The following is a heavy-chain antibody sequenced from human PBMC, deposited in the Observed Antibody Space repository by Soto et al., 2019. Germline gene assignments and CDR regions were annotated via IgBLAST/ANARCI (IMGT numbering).Heavy chain of an antibody. J-gene: IGHJ4*02. V-gene: IGHV4-34*01. CDR3: VRGPYNYNSRYLDY. CDR2: INHSGIT. CDR1: GGSFSGYF. D-gene: IGHD1-1*01. Sequence: SETLSLTCTVSGGSFSGYFWTWLRQPPGKGLEWLAEINHSGITNYNPSVESRVSMSVDTSKNQFSLRLYSVTAADTAVYYCVRGPYNYNSRYLDYWGQGTPVTVSS.